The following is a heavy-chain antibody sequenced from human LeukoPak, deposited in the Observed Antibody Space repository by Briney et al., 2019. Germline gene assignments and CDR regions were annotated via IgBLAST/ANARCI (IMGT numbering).Heavy chain of an antibody. CDR1: GGSISSYY. CDR3: ARASVVVVAATHWYFDL. CDR2: IYYSGST. J-gene: IGHJ2*01. V-gene: IGHV4-59*01. Sequence: SETLSLTCTVSGGSISSYYWSWIRQPPGKGLEWIGYIYYSGSTNYNPSLKSRVTISVDTSKNQFSLKLSSVTAADTAVYYCARASVVVVAATHWYFDLWGRGTLVTVSS. D-gene: IGHD2-15*01.